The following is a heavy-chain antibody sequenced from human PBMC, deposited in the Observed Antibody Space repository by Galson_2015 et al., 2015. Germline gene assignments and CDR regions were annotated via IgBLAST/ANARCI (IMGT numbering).Heavy chain of an antibody. CDR3: VRDSAVSGDY. D-gene: IGHD6-19*01. Sequence: SVKVSCKASGYTFTGYYIHWVRQAPGQGLEWAGRIDPNNGGTIYAQRFRGRVTVTRDTSITTAYMEVSSLRSDDTAFYYCVRDSAVSGDYWGQGTLVTVSS. CDR2: IDPNNGGT. V-gene: IGHV1-2*06. CDR1: GYTFTGYY. J-gene: IGHJ4*02.